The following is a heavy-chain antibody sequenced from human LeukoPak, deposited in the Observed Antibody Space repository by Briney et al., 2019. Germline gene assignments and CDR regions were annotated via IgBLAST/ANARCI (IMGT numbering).Heavy chain of an antibody. D-gene: IGHD7-27*01. V-gene: IGHV1-8*01. CDR2: MKSNNGHT. CDR1: GYTFTDYD. Sequence: ASVKVSCKASGYTFTDYDFNWVRQAPGQGLEWMGWMKSNNGHTGYAQKLQGRVTMTRDTSKSTAYMELNSLTFEDTAVYYCARGPPNWGMVGYWGQGNLVTVSS. J-gene: IGHJ4*02. CDR3: ARGPPNWGMVGY.